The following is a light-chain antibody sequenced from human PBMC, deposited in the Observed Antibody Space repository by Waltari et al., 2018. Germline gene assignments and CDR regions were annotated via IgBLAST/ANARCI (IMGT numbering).Light chain of an antibody. V-gene: IGLV3-10*01. J-gene: IGLJ2*01. CDR1: ALSTKY. CDR3: LSPDSSGTYVV. CDR2: EDS. Sequence: SYELTQPPSVSVSPGQTASITCSGQALSTKYAYWYHQKSGQAPVLVIFEDSKRPPGIPERISGSSSGTMATLTLSGAQLEDEGDYYCLSPDSSGTYVVFGGGTKLTVL.